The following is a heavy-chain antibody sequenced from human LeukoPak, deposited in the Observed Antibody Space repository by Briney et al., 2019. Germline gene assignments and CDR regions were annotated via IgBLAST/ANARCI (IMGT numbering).Heavy chain of an antibody. Sequence: SETLSLTCTVSGGSMSPYHWGWIRQPPGKGLEWTGYIYYSGSTNYNPSLKSRVTISVDTSKNQFSLKLSSVTAADTAVYYCAREAVAGRTPYYFDYWGQGTLVTVSS. CDR3: AREAVAGRTPYYFDY. CDR1: GGSMSPYH. V-gene: IGHV4-59*12. CDR2: IYYSGST. D-gene: IGHD6-19*01. J-gene: IGHJ4*02.